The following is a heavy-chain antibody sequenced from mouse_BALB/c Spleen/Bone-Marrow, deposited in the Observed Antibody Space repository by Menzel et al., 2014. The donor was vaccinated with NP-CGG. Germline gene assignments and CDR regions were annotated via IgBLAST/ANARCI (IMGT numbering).Heavy chain of an antibody. J-gene: IGHJ4*01. CDR2: TNPSNGRS. CDR1: GYTFTSNW. V-gene: IGHV1S81*02. D-gene: IGHD4-1*02. Sequence: VQLQESGAELVKPGASVKLSCKAAGYTFTSNWMHWVKQRPGQGLEWIGETNPSNGRSNYNEKFKSMATLTVDKSSSTAYMQLSSLTSEDSAVYYCARSTGTAPYFYAMDYWGQGTSVTVSS. CDR3: ARSTGTAPYFYAMDY.